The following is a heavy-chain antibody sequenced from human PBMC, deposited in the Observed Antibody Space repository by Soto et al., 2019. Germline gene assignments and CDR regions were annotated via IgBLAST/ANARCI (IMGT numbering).Heavy chain of an antibody. CDR3: ASPARNYDFWSGYSFDI. CDR2: MNPNSGNT. CDR1: GYTFTSYD. Sequence: GASVKVSCKASGYTFTSYDINWVRQATGQGLEWMGWMNPNSGNTGYAQKFQGRVTMTRNTSISTAYMELSSLRSEDTAVYYCASPARNYDFWSGYSFDIRGQGTTVTVSS. V-gene: IGHV1-8*01. J-gene: IGHJ3*02. D-gene: IGHD3-3*01.